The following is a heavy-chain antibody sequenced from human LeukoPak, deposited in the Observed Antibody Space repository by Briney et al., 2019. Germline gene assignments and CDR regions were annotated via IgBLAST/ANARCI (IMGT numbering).Heavy chain of an antibody. CDR3: ARDKTPITMIASMMFGP. Sequence: SVKVSCKASGGTFSSYAISWVRQAPGQGLEWMGRIIPIFGIANYAQKFQGRVTITADKSTSTAYMELSSLRSEDTAVYYCARDKTPITMIASMMFGPWGQGTLVTVSS. D-gene: IGHD3-22*01. J-gene: IGHJ5*02. V-gene: IGHV1-69*04. CDR2: IIPIFGIA. CDR1: GGTFSSYA.